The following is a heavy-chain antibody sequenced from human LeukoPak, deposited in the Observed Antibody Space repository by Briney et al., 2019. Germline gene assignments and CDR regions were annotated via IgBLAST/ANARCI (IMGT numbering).Heavy chain of an antibody. CDR3: AVQTGAGFTEGDFDI. J-gene: IGHJ3*02. CDR1: LVTFSRYD. D-gene: IGHD2-8*02. Sequence: PGGSLRLSCAASLVTFSRYDMHSGGQAKGKGLEWVSAISTAGDPYYLGSVKGRFTISRENAKNSFYLQMNSLRAGDTAVYYFAVQTGAGFTEGDFDIWGQGTMVTVSS. CDR2: ISTAGDP. V-gene: IGHV3-13*05.